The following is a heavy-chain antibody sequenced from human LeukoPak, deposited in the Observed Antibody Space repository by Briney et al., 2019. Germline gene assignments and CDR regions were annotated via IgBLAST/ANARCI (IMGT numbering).Heavy chain of an antibody. CDR3: ARARGDTMIVVVTAYFDY. D-gene: IGHD3-22*01. J-gene: IGHJ4*02. CDR2: INWNGGST. Sequence: PGGSLRLSCAASGFTFDDYDMSWVRQAPGKGLERVSGINWNGGSTGYADSVKGRFTISRDNAKNSLYLQMNSLRAEDTALYYCARARGDTMIVVVTAYFDYWGQGTLVTVSS. CDR1: GFTFDDYD. V-gene: IGHV3-20*04.